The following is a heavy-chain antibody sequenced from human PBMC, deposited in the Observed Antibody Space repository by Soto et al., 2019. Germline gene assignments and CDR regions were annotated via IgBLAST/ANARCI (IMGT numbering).Heavy chain of an antibody. D-gene: IGHD4-17*01. Sequence: ASVKVSCKVSGSRLTEPAMHWVRQAPGKGLEWMGGFTSGGGGTICAQNFQGRVIMTEDRSTDSAYMELISLISVNTTEYSCSMPVYGSNLGRSAFDLRGQGTKDTV. CDR1: GSRLTEPA. V-gene: IGHV1-24*01. CDR2: FTSGGGGT. CDR3: SMPVYGSNLGRSAFDL. J-gene: IGHJ3*01.